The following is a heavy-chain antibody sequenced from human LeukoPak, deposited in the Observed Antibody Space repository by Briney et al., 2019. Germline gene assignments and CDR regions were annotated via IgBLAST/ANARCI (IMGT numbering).Heavy chain of an antibody. Sequence: SVKVSCKASGGTFISYAISWVRQAPGQGLEWMGRIIPIFGIANYAQKFQGRVTITADKSTSTAYMELSSLRSEDTAVYYCARDSDTVTREYYFDYWGQGTLVTVSS. V-gene: IGHV1-69*04. CDR1: GGTFISYA. D-gene: IGHD4-11*01. J-gene: IGHJ4*02. CDR3: ARDSDTVTREYYFDY. CDR2: IIPIFGIA.